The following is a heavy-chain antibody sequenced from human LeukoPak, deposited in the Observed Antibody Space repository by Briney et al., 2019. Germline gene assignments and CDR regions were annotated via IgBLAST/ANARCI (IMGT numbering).Heavy chain of an antibody. D-gene: IGHD5-12*01. CDR3: AKDLRYSGYDPGFDY. CDR1: GFTFDDYA. CDR2: ISWNSGSI. J-gene: IGHJ4*02. V-gene: IGHV3-9*01. Sequence: GGSLRLSCAASGFTFDDYAMHWVRQAPGKGLEWVSGISWNSGSIGYADSVKGRFTISRDNAKNSLYLQMNSLRAEDTVLYYCAKDLRYSGYDPGFDYWGQGTLVTVSS.